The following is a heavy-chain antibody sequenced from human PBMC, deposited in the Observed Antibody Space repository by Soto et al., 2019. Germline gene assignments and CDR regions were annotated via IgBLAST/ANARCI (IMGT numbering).Heavy chain of an antibody. CDR2: IRGSSSST. D-gene: IGHD1-1*01. Sequence: SQRLCYRAFWLTFGNLGMRWVRQTTGKGLEWVSAIRGSSSSTYYADSVKGRFTISRDNSKNTLYLQMNSLRAEDTAVYYCLCGFHAENGIGGVYYVLEVWGHGTSVPVSS. CDR1: WLTFGNLG. V-gene: IGHV3-23*01. J-gene: IGHJ6*02. CDR3: LCGFHAENGIGGVYYVLEV.